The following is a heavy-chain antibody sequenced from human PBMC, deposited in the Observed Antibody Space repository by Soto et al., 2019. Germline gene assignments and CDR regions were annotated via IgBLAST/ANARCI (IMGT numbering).Heavy chain of an antibody. V-gene: IGHV4-59*01. CDR2: ISYSGST. D-gene: IGHD6-13*01. CDR1: SDSISSYY. J-gene: IGHJ4*02. CDR3: ARGASWQLPFDY. Sequence: SETLSLTCTVSSDSISSYYWSWIRQPPGKRLEWIGYISYSGSTDYNPSLKSRVTISGDTSKNQFSLKVSSVTAADTAVYYCARGASWQLPFDYWGQGTLVTVSS.